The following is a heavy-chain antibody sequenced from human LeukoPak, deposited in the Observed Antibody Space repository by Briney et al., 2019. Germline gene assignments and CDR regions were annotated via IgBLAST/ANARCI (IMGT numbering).Heavy chain of an antibody. J-gene: IGHJ4*02. D-gene: IGHD1-26*01. CDR2: IKGDESAR. V-gene: IGHV3-7*01. CDR3: ARDVVGSLDY. CDR1: GFTFISYW. Sequence: GSLLLSCAASGFTFISYWMAWVRQAPGKGLEWVANIKGDESARHQADSVKGRFTISRDNTRNSLYLQMTNLRGDDTAVYYCARDVVGSLDYWGQGTLVTVSS.